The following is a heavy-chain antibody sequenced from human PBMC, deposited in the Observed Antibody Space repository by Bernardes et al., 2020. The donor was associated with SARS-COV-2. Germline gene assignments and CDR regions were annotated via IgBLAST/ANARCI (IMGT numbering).Heavy chain of an antibody. J-gene: IGHJ6*02. V-gene: IGHV3-23*01. CDR2: ISATGGGT. D-gene: IGHD3-10*01. CDR1: GFTFSSYA. Sequence: GGSLRLSCAASGFTFSSYALTWVRQAPGKGLEWISAISATGGGTYYADSVKGRFTISRDNSKNTLYLQMNGLRAEDTAVYYCARSMVRGVITPPYGMDVWGQGTTVTVSS. CDR3: ARSMVRGVITPPYGMDV.